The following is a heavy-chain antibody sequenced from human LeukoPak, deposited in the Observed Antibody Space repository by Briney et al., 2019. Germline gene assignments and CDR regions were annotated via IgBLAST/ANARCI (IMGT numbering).Heavy chain of an antibody. CDR3: AKDPVYCSSTSCYFGGLYYFDY. Sequence: GGSLRLSCAASGFTFSSYAMSWVRQAPGKGLEWVSSISGSGGSTYYTDSVKGRFTISRDNSKNTLYLQMNSLRAEDTAVYYCAKDPVYCSSTSCYFGGLYYFDYWGQGTLVTVSS. D-gene: IGHD2-2*01. V-gene: IGHV3-23*01. CDR2: ISGSGGST. CDR1: GFTFSSYA. J-gene: IGHJ4*02.